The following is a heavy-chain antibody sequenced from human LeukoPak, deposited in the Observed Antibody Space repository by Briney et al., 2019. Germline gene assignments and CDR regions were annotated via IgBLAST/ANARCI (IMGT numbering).Heavy chain of an antibody. Sequence: GGSLRLSCAASGFSFSTYAIHWVRQAPGKGLEWVAVISYDGNKKYYADSVKGRFTISRDNSKNTLYLHMDSLRTEDTAIYYCARYCSSDSCYNLDYWGRGTLVTVSS. D-gene: IGHD2-15*01. CDR2: ISYDGNKK. CDR3: ARYCSSDSCYNLDY. V-gene: IGHV3-30-3*01. CDR1: GFSFSTYA. J-gene: IGHJ4*02.